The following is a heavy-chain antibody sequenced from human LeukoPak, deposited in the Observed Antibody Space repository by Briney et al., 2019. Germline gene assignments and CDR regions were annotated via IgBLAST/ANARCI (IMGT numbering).Heavy chain of an antibody. CDR2: INHSGST. Sequence: SETLSLTCAVYGGSFSGYYWSWIRQPPGKGLEWIGEINHSGSTNYNPSLKSRVTISVDTSKSQFSLKLSSVTAADTAVYYCARASYGGYVEFDYWGQGTLVTVSS. CDR3: ARASYGGYVEFDY. D-gene: IGHD5-12*01. CDR1: GGSFSGYY. V-gene: IGHV4-34*01. J-gene: IGHJ4*02.